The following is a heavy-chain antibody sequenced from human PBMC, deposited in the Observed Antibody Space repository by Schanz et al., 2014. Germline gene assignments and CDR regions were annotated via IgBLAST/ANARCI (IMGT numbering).Heavy chain of an antibody. CDR3: ARGLHYDVEPSFRSYDAFDF. CDR2: ISPYNGHT. D-gene: IGHD3-10*02. Sequence: QVQLVQSGAEVKKPGASVKVSCKASGYTFTSYDINWVRQATGQGLEWMGWISPYNGHTEYGKKFQGRFTMTTDTSTTTAYLELRSLTSDDTAVFYCARGLHYDVEPSFRSYDAFDFWGQGTKVTVSP. CDR1: GYTFTSYD. V-gene: IGHV1-18*01. J-gene: IGHJ3*01.